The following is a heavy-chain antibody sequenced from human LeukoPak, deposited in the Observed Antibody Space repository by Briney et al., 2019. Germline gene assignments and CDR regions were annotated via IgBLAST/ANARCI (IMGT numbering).Heavy chain of an antibody. CDR2: IYTSGST. CDR1: GGSISSYY. D-gene: IGHD3-3*01. J-gene: IGHJ4*02. V-gene: IGHV4-4*07. Sequence: SETLSLTCTVSGGSISSYYWSWIRQPAGKGLEWIGRIYTSGSTNYNPSLKSRVTMSVDTSKNQFSLKLSSVTAADTAVYYCARGRYDFWSGSLPYFDYWGQGTLVAVSS. CDR3: ARGRYDFWSGSLPYFDY.